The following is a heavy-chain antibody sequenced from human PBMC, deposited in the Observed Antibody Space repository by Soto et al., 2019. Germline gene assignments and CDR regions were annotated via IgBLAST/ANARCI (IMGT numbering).Heavy chain of an antibody. CDR2: MSPNSGNT. CDR1: GYTFTTYD. CDR3: ARQWELSGYYYGMDV. D-gene: IGHD1-26*01. V-gene: IGHV1-8*01. Sequence: VQLVQSGAEVKKPGASVKVSCKASGYTFTTYDINWVRQATGQGLEWMGWMSPNSGNTGYAQKFQGRVTMTRDTSISTAYMELSSLRSDDTAVYYCARQWELSGYYYGMDVWGQGTTVTVSS. J-gene: IGHJ6*02.